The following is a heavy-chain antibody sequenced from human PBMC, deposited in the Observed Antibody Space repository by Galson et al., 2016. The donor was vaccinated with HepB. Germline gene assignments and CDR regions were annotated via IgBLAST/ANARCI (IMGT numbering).Heavy chain of an antibody. Sequence: SLRLSCAGSGFLFRSYGMHWVCQAPAKGLEWVAADSMDGRRKFYADSVKGRFTVSRDNSNNMLFLQMSSLRADDTAVYYCAKRHEYCPAVGCSVDYWGQGTLVSVSS. D-gene: IGHD2/OR15-2a*01. CDR1: GFLFRSYG. J-gene: IGHJ4*02. CDR2: DSMDGRRK. V-gene: IGHV3-30*18. CDR3: AKRHEYCPAVGCSVDY.